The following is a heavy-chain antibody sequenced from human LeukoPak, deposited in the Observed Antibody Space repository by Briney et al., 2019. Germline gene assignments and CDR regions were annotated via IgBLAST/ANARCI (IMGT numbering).Heavy chain of an antibody. CDR3: ARGLMATISSLLDY. CDR2: INHSGST. D-gene: IGHD5-24*01. CDR1: GGSFSGYY. V-gene: IGHV4-34*01. Sequence: PSETLSLTCAVYGGSFSGYYWSWIRQPPGKGLEWIGEINHSGSTNYNPSLKSRVTISVDTSKNQFSLKLSSVTAADTAVYYCARGLMATISSLLDYRGQGTLVTVSS. J-gene: IGHJ4*02.